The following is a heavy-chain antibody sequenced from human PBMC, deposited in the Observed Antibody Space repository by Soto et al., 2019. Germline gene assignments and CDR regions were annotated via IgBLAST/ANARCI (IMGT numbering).Heavy chain of an antibody. V-gene: IGHV4-34*01. J-gene: IGHJ4*02. Sequence: QVQLQQWGAGLLKPSETLSLTCAVYGGSFSGYFWSWIRQPPGTGLEWVGDINHDGESNYNPSFPSRIAISGDSSKTQVSLSLTSVTAADTAVYYGARGRAWRSSSMGWEYWGQGTLVTASS. CDR3: ARGRAWRSSSMGWEY. CDR2: INHDGES. CDR1: GGSFSGYF. D-gene: IGHD3-16*01.